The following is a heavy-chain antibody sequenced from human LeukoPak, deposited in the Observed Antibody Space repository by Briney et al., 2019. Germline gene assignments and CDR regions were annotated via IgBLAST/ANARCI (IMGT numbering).Heavy chain of an antibody. D-gene: IGHD3-3*01. J-gene: IGHJ4*02. CDR2: INHSGIT. CDR3: ARGVVGVIEVRVYYVDY. Sequence: SETLSLTCAVYGGPFSGYYWSWIRQPPGKGLEWIGEINHSGITNYNPSLKSRVTMSLDTSKSQFSLKLSSVTAADTALYYCARGVVGVIEVRVYYVDYWGQGTLVTVSS. V-gene: IGHV4-34*01. CDR1: GGPFSGYY.